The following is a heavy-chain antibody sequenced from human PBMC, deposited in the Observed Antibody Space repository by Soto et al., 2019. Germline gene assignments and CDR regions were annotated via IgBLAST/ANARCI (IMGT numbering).Heavy chain of an antibody. J-gene: IGHJ6*02. Sequence: ASVKVSCKASGYTFTSYYMHWVRQAPGQGLEWMGIINPSGGSTSYAQKFQGRVTMTRDTSTSTVYMELSSLRSEDTAVYYCARDRVYCSSTSCYGFYYCGMDVWGQGTTVTVSS. V-gene: IGHV1-46*01. CDR2: INPSGGST. CDR1: GYTFTSYY. CDR3: ARDRVYCSSTSCYGFYYCGMDV. D-gene: IGHD2-2*01.